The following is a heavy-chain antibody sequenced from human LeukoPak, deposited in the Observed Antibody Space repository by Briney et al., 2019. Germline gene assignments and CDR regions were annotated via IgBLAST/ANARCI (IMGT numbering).Heavy chain of an antibody. D-gene: IGHD3-10*01. Sequence: PGGSLILSWAASGFTFSGYTMNWVRQTPGKGLEWVSVISSSSDYIYYADSGKGRCTISRENSKASLYLQMSSLRAEHTAVYYCARVWSMIREYVEYWGQGTLVTVSS. J-gene: IGHJ4*02. V-gene: IGHV3-21*01. CDR2: ISSSSDYI. CDR3: ARVWSMIREYVEY. CDR1: GFTFSGYT.